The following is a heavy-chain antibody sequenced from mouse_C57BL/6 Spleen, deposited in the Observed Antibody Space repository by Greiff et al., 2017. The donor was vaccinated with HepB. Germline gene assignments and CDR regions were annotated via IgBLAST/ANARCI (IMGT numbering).Heavy chain of an antibody. D-gene: IGHD1-1*01. V-gene: IGHV14-2*01. Sequence: DVLLVESGAELVKPGASVKLSCTASGFNIKDYYMHWVKQRTAQGLEWIGRIDPEDGETKYAPKFQGKATITADTSSNTAYLQLSSLTSEDTAVYYCAISGSSSYDYWGQGTTLTVSS. CDR2: IDPEDGET. CDR3: AISGSSSYDY. J-gene: IGHJ2*01. CDR1: GFNIKDYY.